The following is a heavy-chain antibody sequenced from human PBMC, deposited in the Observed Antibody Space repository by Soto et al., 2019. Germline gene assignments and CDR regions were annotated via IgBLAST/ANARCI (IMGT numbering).Heavy chain of an antibody. CDR3: ARHNGYGAWFDA. CDR2: INPTSGDT. J-gene: IGHJ5*02. Sequence: ASVKASCKASGYTFTGYYIHWVRQAPGQGLEWLGWINPTSGDTNYAQKFQGRVTMTRDTSISTAFLDLTRLTFDDTAVYYCARHNGYGAWFDAWGLGTLVTVSS. D-gene: IGHD5-12*01. CDR1: GYTFTGYY. V-gene: IGHV1-2*02.